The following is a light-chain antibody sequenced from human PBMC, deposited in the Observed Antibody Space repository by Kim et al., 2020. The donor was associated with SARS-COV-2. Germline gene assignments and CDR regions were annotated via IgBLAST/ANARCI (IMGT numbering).Light chain of an antibody. V-gene: IGKV3-20*01. CDR1: QSVSSSY. CDR3: QQYGSSPLT. J-gene: IGKJ4*01. CDR2: GAS. Sequence: SPGESATLSCRASQSVSSSYLAWYQQKPGQAPRLLIYGASSRDTGIPDRFSGSGSETDFTLTISRLEPEDFAVYYCQQYGSSPLTFGGGTKVDIK.